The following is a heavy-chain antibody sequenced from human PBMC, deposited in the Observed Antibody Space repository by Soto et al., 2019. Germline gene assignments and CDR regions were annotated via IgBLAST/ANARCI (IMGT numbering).Heavy chain of an antibody. Sequence: GGTLRLSCAASGFSFSMCWIHWVRQVPGQGPGWVSRINDDGISTNYENSVKGRFTISRDNATNTLYLQMHASRVEDTGVYYCTRGPRPTSTGPLDLWGQGTLVTVSS. CDR3: TRGPRPTSTGPLDL. CDR1: GFSFSMCW. CDR2: INDDGIST. J-gene: IGHJ5*02. V-gene: IGHV3-74*01. D-gene: IGHD1-1*01.